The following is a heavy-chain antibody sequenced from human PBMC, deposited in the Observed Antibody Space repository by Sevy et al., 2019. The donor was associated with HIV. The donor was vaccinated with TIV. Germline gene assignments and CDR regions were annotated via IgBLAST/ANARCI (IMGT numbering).Heavy chain of an antibody. CDR1: GGTFSSYA. D-gene: IGHD2-2*02. V-gene: IGHV1-69*13. Sequence: ASVKVSCKASGGTFSSYAISWVRQAPGQGLEWMGGIIPIFGTANYAQKFQGRVTITADESTSTAYMELSSLRSEDTAVYYYARAHTQDLASDYWGQGTLVTVSS. CDR3: ARAHTQDLASDY. J-gene: IGHJ4*02. CDR2: IIPIFGTA.